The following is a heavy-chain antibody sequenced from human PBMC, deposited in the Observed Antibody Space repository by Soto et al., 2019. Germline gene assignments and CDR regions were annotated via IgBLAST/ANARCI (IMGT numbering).Heavy chain of an antibody. CDR1: GFTFSSYS. Sequence: LRLSCAASGFTFSSYSMNWVRQAPGKGLEWVSSISSSSSYIYYADSVKGRFTISRDNAKNSLYLQMNSLRAEDTAVYYCARDRQGYYDSSGYYASGYYYGMDVWGQGTTVTVSS. CDR3: ARDRQGYYDSSGYYASGYYYGMDV. V-gene: IGHV3-21*01. D-gene: IGHD3-22*01. J-gene: IGHJ6*02. CDR2: ISSSSSYI.